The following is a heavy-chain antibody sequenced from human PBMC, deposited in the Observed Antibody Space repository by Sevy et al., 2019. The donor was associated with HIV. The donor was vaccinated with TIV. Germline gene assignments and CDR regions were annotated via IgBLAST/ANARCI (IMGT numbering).Heavy chain of an antibody. Sequence: ASVKVFCKASGYAFTGFYMHWVRQAPGQGLEWMGRINPISGATDDSQKFQGRVTMTRDTSISTAYLELSGLTSDDTAVYYCARAPTDFWTGGIGVRGQGTTVTVSS. J-gene: IGHJ6*02. CDR3: ARAPTDFWTGGIGV. CDR1: GYAFTGFY. V-gene: IGHV1-2*06. CDR2: INPISGAT. D-gene: IGHD3-3*01.